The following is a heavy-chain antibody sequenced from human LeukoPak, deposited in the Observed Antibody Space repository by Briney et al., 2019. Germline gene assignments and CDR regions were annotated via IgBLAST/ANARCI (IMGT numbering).Heavy chain of an antibody. CDR2: IYYSGST. V-gene: IGHV4-59*01. CDR3: ARNVEIDYFDY. J-gene: IGHJ4*02. D-gene: IGHD5-24*01. CDR1: GGSINSYY. Sequence: SETLSLTCTVSGGSINSYYWSWIRQPPGKGLEWIGYIYYSGSTNYNPSLKSRVTISVDTSKNQFSLKLSSVTAADTAVYYCARNVEIDYFDYWGQGTLVTVSS.